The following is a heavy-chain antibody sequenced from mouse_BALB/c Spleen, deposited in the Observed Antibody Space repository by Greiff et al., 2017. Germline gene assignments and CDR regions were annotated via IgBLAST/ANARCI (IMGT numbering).Heavy chain of an antibody. V-gene: IGHV3-2*02. D-gene: IGHD2-4*01. CDR2: ISYSGST. J-gene: IGHJ2*01. CDR1: GYSITSDYA. CDR3: ARSMITFDY. Sequence: EVQLQESGPGLVKPSQSLSLTCTVTGYSITSDYAWNWIRQFPGNKLEWMGYISYSGSTSYNPSLKSRISITRDTSKNQFFLQLNSVTTEDTATYYCARSMITFDYWGQGTTLTVSS.